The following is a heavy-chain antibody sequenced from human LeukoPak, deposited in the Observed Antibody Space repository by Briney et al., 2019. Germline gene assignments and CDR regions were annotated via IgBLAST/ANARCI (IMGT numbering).Heavy chain of an antibody. CDR3: ARVPYYYYYYYMDV. J-gene: IGHJ6*03. Sequence: SETLSLTCTVSGYSISSGYYWGWIRQPPGQGLEWIGSIYHSGSTYYNPSLKSRVTISVDTSKNQFSLKLSSVTAADTAVYYCARVPYYYYYYYMDVWGKGTTVTVSS. V-gene: IGHV4-38-2*02. CDR2: IYHSGST. CDR1: GYSISSGYY.